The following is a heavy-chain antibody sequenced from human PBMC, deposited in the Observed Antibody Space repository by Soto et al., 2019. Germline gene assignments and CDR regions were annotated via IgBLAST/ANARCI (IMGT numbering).Heavy chain of an antibody. D-gene: IGHD3-22*01. CDR2: IDWDDDK. CDR1: GFSLSTSGMR. CDR3: ARMGDSSGYSLGAFDI. J-gene: IGHJ3*02. Sequence: ESGPTLVNPTQTLTLTCTFSGFSLSTSGMRVSWIRQPPGKALEWLARIDWDDDKFYSTSLKTRLTISKDTSKNQVALTMTNMDPVDTATYYCARMGDSSGYSLGAFDIWGQGTMVTVSS. V-gene: IGHV2-70*04.